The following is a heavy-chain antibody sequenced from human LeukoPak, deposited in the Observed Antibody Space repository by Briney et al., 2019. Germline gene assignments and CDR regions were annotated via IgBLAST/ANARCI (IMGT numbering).Heavy chain of an antibody. J-gene: IGHJ4*02. CDR2: VSSNGANT. CDR1: GFTFSNHV. D-gene: IGHD3-22*01. Sequence: GRSLRLSCVASGFTFSNHVMHWVPQAPGKALEDVAGVSSNGANTFHANSVNDRFTITRDNSKNILYLQMGSLRAEEMAVYYCARGEEFYDSSGYRRLDSWGQGTLVVVPS. CDR3: ARGEEFYDSSGYRRLDS. V-gene: IGHV3-64*01.